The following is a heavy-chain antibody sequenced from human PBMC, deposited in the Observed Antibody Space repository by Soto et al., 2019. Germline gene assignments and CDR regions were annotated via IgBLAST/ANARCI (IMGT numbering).Heavy chain of an antibody. J-gene: IGHJ4*02. V-gene: IGHV3-30*18. CDR3: AKALSYSSNWYLGY. Sequence: QVQLVESGGGVVQPGRSLRLSCAASGFTFSSYGMHWVRQAPGKGLEWVAVISYDGSNKYYADPVKGRFTISRDNSKNTLYLQMNSLRAEDTAVYYCAKALSYSSNWYLGYWGQGTLVTVSS. CDR2: ISYDGSNK. D-gene: IGHD6-13*01. CDR1: GFTFSSYG.